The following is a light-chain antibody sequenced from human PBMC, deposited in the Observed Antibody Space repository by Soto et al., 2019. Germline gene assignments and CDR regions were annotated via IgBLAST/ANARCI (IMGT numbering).Light chain of an antibody. CDR2: GAS. J-gene: IGKJ3*01. Sequence: EIVLTQSPGTLSLSPGARATLSCRASQSVSSSYLGWYQQTPGQAPRLLIYGASGRATGIPDRFIGSGSGTDFTLTISRLEPEDFAVYYCQHYGGSPSFTFGPGTKVDIK. CDR1: QSVSSSY. V-gene: IGKV3-20*01. CDR3: QHYGGSPSFT.